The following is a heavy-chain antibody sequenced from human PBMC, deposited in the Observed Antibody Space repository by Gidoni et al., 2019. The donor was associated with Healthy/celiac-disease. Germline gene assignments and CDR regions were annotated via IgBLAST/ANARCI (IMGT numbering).Heavy chain of an antibody. CDR1: GFTFSSYE. J-gene: IGHJ6*02. CDR3: ARGYYYGSGSYYYLARRYGMDV. D-gene: IGHD3-10*01. V-gene: IGHV3-48*03. Sequence: EVQLVESGGGLVQPGGSLRLSCAASGFTFSSYEMNWVRQAPGKGLEWVSYISSSGSTIYYADSVKGRFTISRDNAKNSLYLQMNSLRAEDTAVYYCARGYYYGSGSYYYLARRYGMDVWGQGTTVTVSS. CDR2: ISSSGSTI.